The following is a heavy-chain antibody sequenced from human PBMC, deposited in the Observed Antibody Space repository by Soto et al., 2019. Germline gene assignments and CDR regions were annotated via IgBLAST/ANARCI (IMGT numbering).Heavy chain of an antibody. CDR1: GFTFSSYA. CDR3: VNSKIGHEDCTNGVCFSYL. CDR2: ISSNGGST. J-gene: IGHJ4*02. Sequence: GGSLRLSCSASGFTFSSYAMHWVRQAPGKGLEYVSAISSNGGSTYYADSVKGRFTISRDNSKNTLYLQMSSLRAEDTAVYYCVNSKIGHEDCTNGVCFSYLWGQGTLVTVSS. D-gene: IGHD2-8*01. V-gene: IGHV3-64D*08.